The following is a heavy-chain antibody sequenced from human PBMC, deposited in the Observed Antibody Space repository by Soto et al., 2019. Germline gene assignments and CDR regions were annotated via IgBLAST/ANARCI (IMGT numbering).Heavy chain of an antibody. D-gene: IGHD6-13*01. CDR2: IHHSGNT. CDR3: AHSPGWYFLDY. CDR1: GASIITQNY. Sequence: KASETLSLTCAVSGASIITQNYYNWVRQSPGKGLEWIGEIHHSGNTNFSPSLKSRVTLSVDTSKNQVSLRLSSVTAADTAIYYCAHSPGWYFLDYWGQGALVTVSS. V-gene: IGHV4-4*02. J-gene: IGHJ4*02.